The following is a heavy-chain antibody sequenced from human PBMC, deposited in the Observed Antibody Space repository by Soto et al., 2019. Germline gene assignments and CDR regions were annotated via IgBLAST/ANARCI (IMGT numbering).Heavy chain of an antibody. CDR3: PRGPDLLLIHLRLD. V-gene: IGHV4-31*01. CDR1: GGSISSGGYY. Sequence: QVQLQESGPGLVKPSQTLSLTCTVSGGSISSGGYYWSWIRQHPGKGLEGIGYIYYSGSTYYNTSLYSLLTRPGDPSNHQLSRQLSSVTASATAVYYCPRGPDLLLIHLRLDWGQGTLVTVSS. J-gene: IGHJ1*01. CDR2: IYYSGST. D-gene: IGHD1-26*01.